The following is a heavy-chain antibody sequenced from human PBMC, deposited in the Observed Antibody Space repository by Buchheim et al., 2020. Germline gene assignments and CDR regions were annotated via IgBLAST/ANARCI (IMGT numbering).Heavy chain of an antibody. Sequence: EVQLVESGGGLVQPGGSLRLSCVASGFMFNTYAMYWVRQAPGKGLEFVAVITDDGSNTFYADFVKGRFTISRDNYKKKVFLQMGSLRDEDMAVYHCARGDRSDFFAPRFDFWGQG. V-gene: IGHV3-64*07. J-gene: IGHJ4*02. D-gene: IGHD2/OR15-2a*01. CDR1: GFMFNTYA. CDR3: ARGDRSDFFAPRFDF. CDR2: ITDDGSNT.